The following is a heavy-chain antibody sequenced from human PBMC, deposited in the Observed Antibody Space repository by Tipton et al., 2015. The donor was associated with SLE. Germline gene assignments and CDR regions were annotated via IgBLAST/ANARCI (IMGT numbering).Heavy chain of an antibody. D-gene: IGHD3-16*01. Sequence: SLRLSCAASGFPFDDFALYWVRQAPGKGLEWVSGISWNSGSIGYADSVKGRFTISRDNAKSSLYLQMNTLRPEDTAFYYCTRDMSPGGADVWGQGTMVTVSS. CDR2: ISWNSGSI. V-gene: IGHV3-9*01. CDR3: TRDMSPGGADV. J-gene: IGHJ3*01. CDR1: GFPFDDFA.